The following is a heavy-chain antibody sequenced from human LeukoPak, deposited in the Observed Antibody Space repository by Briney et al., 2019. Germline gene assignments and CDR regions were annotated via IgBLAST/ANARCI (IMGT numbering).Heavy chain of an antibody. D-gene: IGHD5-24*01. V-gene: IGHV4-31*03. J-gene: IGHJ2*01. CDR3: ARGLVEMATRYFDL. CDR1: GVSISSGGYY. Sequence: SETLSLTCTVSGVSISSGGYYWSWIRQHPGKGLEWIGYIYYSGSTYYNPSLKSRVTISVDTSKNQFSLKLSSETAADTAVYYCARGLVEMATRYFDLWGRGTLVTVSS. CDR2: IYYSGST.